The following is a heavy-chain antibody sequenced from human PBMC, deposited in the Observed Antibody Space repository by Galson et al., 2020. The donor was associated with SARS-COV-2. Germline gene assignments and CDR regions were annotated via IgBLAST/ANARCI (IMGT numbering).Heavy chain of an antibody. CDR3: AKDLGGAEVPGVLKWSFDF. J-gene: IGHJ4*02. Sequence: GGSLRLSCAASGFTFSNYPMSWVRQAPGKGLEWVSASSGSGRTTYYADSVRGRFTISRDNSNNTLYLQMNSLRAEDTAIYFCAKDLGGAEVPGVLKWSFDFWGQGTLVTVSS. CDR1: GFTFSNYP. CDR2: SSGSGRTT. D-gene: IGHD3-10*01. V-gene: IGHV3-23*01.